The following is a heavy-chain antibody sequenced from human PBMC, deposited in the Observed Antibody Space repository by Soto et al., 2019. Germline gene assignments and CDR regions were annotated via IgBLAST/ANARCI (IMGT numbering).Heavy chain of an antibody. Sequence: SETLSLTCTVSGGSISSYYWSWIRQPPGKGLEWIGYIYYSGSTNYNPSLKSRVTISVDTSKNQFSLKLSSVTAADTAVYYCARGVNYGDYCYYMDVWGKGTTVTVSS. CDR2: IYYSGST. CDR1: GGSISSYY. D-gene: IGHD4-17*01. CDR3: ARGVNYGDYCYYMDV. V-gene: IGHV4-59*01. J-gene: IGHJ6*03.